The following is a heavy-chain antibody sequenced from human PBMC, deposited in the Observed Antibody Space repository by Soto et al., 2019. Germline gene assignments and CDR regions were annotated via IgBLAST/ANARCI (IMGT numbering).Heavy chain of an antibody. J-gene: IGHJ6*02. CDR2: ISPDNGNT. CDR1: GYTFTIYG. V-gene: IGHV1-18*01. D-gene: IGHD5-12*01. Sequence: QVQLVQSGGEVKKPGASVKVSCKASGYTFTIYGINWVRQAPGQGLEWMGWISPDNGNTNYAQKLQGRVPMTTDKSTSTAYMELRSLRTDDTAVYYCARALGYSGYAGMDVWGQGTTVTVSS. CDR3: ARALGYSGYAGMDV.